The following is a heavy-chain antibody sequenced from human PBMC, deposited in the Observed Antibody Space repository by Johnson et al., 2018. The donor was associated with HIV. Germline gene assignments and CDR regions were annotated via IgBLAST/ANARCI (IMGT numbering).Heavy chain of an antibody. CDR3: ARGYGTSSSHCDAFDL. D-gene: IGHD2-2*01. CDR2: MANDGSAT. Sequence: QVQLVESGGGVVQPGRSLRLSCAVSGFTLSSYVMHWVRQAPGKGLAWVAVMANDGSATYYADPVPGRFNISSDNSKNTLYLQMNSLRAEDTAVYFCARGYGTSSSHCDAFDLWGQGTMVTVSS. V-gene: IGHV3-30*04. J-gene: IGHJ3*01. CDR1: GFTLSSYV.